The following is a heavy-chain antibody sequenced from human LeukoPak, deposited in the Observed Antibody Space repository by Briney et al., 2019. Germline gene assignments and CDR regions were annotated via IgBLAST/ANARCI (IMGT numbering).Heavy chain of an antibody. V-gene: IGHV3-30*02. CDR2: IRHDGSNE. J-gene: IGHJ4*02. Sequence: GGSLRLSCVVPGFTFSSYGMHWVRQAASKGLEWVAFIRHDGSNEYYADSVKGRFTVSRDNPKNTLFLQMNSLRVEEMAVYYCAKEVHPYDSGTYYFDYWGRGTLVTVSS. CDR1: GFTFSSYG. CDR3: AKEVHPYDSGTYYFDY. D-gene: IGHD3-10*01.